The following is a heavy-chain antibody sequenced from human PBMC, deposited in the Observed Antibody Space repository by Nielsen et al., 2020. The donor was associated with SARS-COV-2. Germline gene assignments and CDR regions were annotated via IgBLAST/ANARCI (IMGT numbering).Heavy chain of an antibody. CDR3: ARLFYDFGKAYYFDY. V-gene: IGHV1-69*13. D-gene: IGHD3-3*01. Sequence: SVKVSCKASGGTFSSYAISWVRQAPGQGLEWMGGIIPIFGTANYAQKFQGRVTITADESTSTAYMELSSLRFEDTAVYYCARLFYDFGKAYYFDYWGQGTLVTVSS. J-gene: IGHJ4*02. CDR1: GGTFSSYA. CDR2: IIPIFGTA.